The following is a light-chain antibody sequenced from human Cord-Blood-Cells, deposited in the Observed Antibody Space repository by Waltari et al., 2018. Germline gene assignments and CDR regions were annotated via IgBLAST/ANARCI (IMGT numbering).Light chain of an antibody. Sequence: QSALTQPASVSGSPGQSITISCTGTSSDVGGYNYVSWYQQHPGKAPKLMSYDVRNRPSGVSNRFSGSKAGNTASLTISGLQAEDEADYYCSSYTSSSTFVVFGGGTKLTVL. J-gene: IGLJ3*02. CDR2: DVR. CDR1: SSDVGGYNY. V-gene: IGLV2-14*03. CDR3: SSYTSSSTFVV.